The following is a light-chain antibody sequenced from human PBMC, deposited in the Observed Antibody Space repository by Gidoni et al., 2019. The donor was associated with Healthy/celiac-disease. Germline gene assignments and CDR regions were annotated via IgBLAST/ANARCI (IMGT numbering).Light chain of an antibody. V-gene: IGKV3-20*01. Sequence: IVLTQSQGTLSLSPGERATLSCRASPSVSSSYLAWYQQKPGQAPRLLIYGASSRATGIPDRFSGSGSGTDFTLTISRLDPEDFAVYYCQQYGSSPYTFGQGTKLEIK. CDR2: GAS. J-gene: IGKJ2*01. CDR1: PSVSSSY. CDR3: QQYGSSPYT.